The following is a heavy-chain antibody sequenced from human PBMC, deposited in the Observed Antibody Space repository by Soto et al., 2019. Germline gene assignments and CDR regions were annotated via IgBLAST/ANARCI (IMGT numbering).Heavy chain of an antibody. CDR2: MNPNSGNT. J-gene: IGHJ5*02. V-gene: IGHV1-8*01. D-gene: IGHD3-10*01. CDR3: ARGLPGYYYGSGSLAS. CDR1: GYTFTSYD. Sequence: ASVKVSCKASGYTFTSYDINWVRQATGQGLEWMGWMNPNSGNTGYAQKFQGRVTMTRNTSISTAYMELSSLRSEDTAVYYCARGLPGYYYGSGSLASWGQGTLVTVSS.